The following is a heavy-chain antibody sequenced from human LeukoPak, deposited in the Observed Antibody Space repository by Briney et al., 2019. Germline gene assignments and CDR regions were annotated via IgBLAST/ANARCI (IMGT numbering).Heavy chain of an antibody. J-gene: IGHJ4*02. CDR2: ISSSGTPI. D-gene: IGHD3-22*01. V-gene: IGHV3-11*01. CDR3: ARRSSGYYFFDY. Sequence: GGSLRLWCAASGFTFSDYYMSWIRQAPGKGLEWVSYISSSGTPIHYADSVKGRFTVSRDNAKKSVYLQMNSLRGEDTAVYYCARRSSGYYFFDYWGQGKLVTVSS. CDR1: GFTFSDYY.